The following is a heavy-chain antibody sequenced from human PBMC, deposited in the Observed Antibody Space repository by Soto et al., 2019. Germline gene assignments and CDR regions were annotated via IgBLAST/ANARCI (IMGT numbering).Heavy chain of an antibody. J-gene: IGHJ4*02. CDR1: GFTFSSYG. Sequence: QVQLVESGGGVVQPGRSLRLSCAASGFTFSSYGMHWVRQAPGKGLEWVAVIWYDGSNKYYADSVKGRFTISRDNSKNTLYLQMNSLRAEDTAVYYCARDKTTVTTLDYWGQGTLVTVSP. V-gene: IGHV3-33*01. CDR3: ARDKTTVTTLDY. D-gene: IGHD4-17*01. CDR2: IWYDGSNK.